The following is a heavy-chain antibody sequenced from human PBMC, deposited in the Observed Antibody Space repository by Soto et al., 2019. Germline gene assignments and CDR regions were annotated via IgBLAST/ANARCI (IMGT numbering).Heavy chain of an antibody. Sequence: EASVKVSCKASGYTFTSYAMHWVRQAPGQRLEWMGWVNAGNGNTKYSQKFQGRVTITRDTSASTAYMELSSLRSEDTAVYYCARDTYYDFWSGPLEGFDYWGQGTLVTVS. CDR1: GYTFTSYA. CDR3: ARDTYYDFWSGPLEGFDY. V-gene: IGHV1-3*01. J-gene: IGHJ4*02. D-gene: IGHD3-3*01. CDR2: VNAGNGNT.